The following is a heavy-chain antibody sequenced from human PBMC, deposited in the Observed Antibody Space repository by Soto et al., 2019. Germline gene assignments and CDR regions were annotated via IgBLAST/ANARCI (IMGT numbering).Heavy chain of an antibody. J-gene: IGHJ4*02. Sequence: GASVKVSCKASGYTFTSYYMHWVRQAPGQGLEWMGIINPSGGSTSYAQKFQGRVTMTRDTSTSTVYMELSSLRSEDTAVYYCASLGYCSSTSCYGWYFDYWGQGTLVTVSS. V-gene: IGHV1-46*03. CDR2: INPSGGST. D-gene: IGHD2-2*01. CDR3: ASLGYCSSTSCYGWYFDY. CDR1: GYTFTSYY.